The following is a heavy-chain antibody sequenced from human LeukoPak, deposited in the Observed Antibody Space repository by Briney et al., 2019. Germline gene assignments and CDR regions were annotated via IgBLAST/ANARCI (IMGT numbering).Heavy chain of an antibody. J-gene: IGHJ4*02. V-gene: IGHV4-34*01. D-gene: IGHD6-13*01. CDR1: GDSFSGHY. Sequence: PSETLSLTCAVYGDSFSGHYWSWIRQPPGKGLEWIGEITDGGRTSYSPSLKSRATISVVPSQRQFSLELGSVTAADTAIYYCARRSRVAMPNALDLISDFWGQGTLVTVSS. CDR3: ARRSRVAMPNALDLISDF. CDR2: ITDGGRT.